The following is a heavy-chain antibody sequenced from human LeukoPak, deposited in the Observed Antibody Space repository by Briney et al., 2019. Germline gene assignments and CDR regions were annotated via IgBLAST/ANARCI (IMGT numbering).Heavy chain of an antibody. CDR3: ARDHHVTTYYYGMDV. Sequence: SETLSLTCAVSGGSISSSNWWSWVRQHPGKGLEWIGYIYYSGSTYYNPSLKSRVTISVDTSKNQFSLKLSSVTAADTAVYYCARDHHVTTYYYGMDVWGQGTTVTVSS. CDR2: IYYSGST. J-gene: IGHJ6*02. V-gene: IGHV4-31*11. D-gene: IGHD4-17*01. CDR1: GGSISSSNW.